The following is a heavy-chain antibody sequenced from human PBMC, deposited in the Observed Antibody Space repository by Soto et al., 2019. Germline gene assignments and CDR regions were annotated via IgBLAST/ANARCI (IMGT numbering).Heavy chain of an antibody. CDR3: ASVVGAVVTADY. CDR1: GYTFINYG. J-gene: IGHJ4*02. CDR2: INPDNGNT. D-gene: IGHD1-26*01. Sequence: QVQLVQSGPEVKKPGASVKVSCKTSGYTFINYGISWVRQAPGQGLEWMGWINPDNGNTNFAQRLQGRVTMTADRSTRTGYMELSSLRFDDTAMYYCASVVGAVVTADYWGQGTVVTVSS. V-gene: IGHV1-18*01.